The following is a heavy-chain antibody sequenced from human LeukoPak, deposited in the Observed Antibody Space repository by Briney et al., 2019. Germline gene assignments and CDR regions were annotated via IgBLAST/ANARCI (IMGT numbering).Heavy chain of an antibody. V-gene: IGHV3-30-3*01. CDR3: ARGRNPHYSSSWYY. CDR1: GFTFSNYT. J-gene: IGHJ4*02. Sequence: GGSLRLSCAASGFTFSNYTMHWVRQAPGKGLEWVAVISYDGSNKYYGDSVKGRFTISRDNSKNTLYLQMNSLRAEDTAVYYCARGRNPHYSSSWYYWGQGTLVTVSS. CDR2: ISYDGSNK. D-gene: IGHD6-13*01.